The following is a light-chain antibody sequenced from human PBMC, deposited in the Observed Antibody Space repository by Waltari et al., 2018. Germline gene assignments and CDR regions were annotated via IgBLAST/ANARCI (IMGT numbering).Light chain of an antibody. CDR3: YSTDSSGNHRV. V-gene: IGLV3-10*01. CDR2: EDS. Sequence: SYDLTPPPSLSVSPGQTASITCSGYALPTQYSYWYPQKSGQAPVLVIYEDSKRPAGIPERFSGSSSGTMATLTISGAQVEDEADYYCYSTDSSGNHRVFGGGTKLTVL. CDR1: ALPTQY. J-gene: IGLJ2*01.